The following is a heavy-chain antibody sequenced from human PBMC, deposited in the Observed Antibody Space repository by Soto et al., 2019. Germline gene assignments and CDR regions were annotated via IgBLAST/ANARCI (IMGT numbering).Heavy chain of an antibody. CDR1: GFTFSSYA. D-gene: IGHD4-4*01. CDR2: ISGSGGST. V-gene: IGHV3-23*01. CDR3: AKDNYSNYVVYYMDV. Sequence: GGSLRLSCAASGFTFSSYAMSWVRQAPGRGLEWVSAISGSGGSTYYADSVKGRFTISRDNSKNTLYLQMNSLRAEDTAVYYCAKDNYSNYVVYYMDVWGKGTTVTVS. J-gene: IGHJ6*03.